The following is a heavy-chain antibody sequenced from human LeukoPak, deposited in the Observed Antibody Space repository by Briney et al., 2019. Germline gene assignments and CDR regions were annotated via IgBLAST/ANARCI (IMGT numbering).Heavy chain of an antibody. Sequence: SETLSLTCTVSGGSISNYYWSCIRQPPGKGLEWIGYIYYSGSTNYNPSLKSRVTISVDTSKNQFSLKLSSVTAADTAVYYCARDITMIMYWGQGTLVTVSS. D-gene: IGHD3-22*01. J-gene: IGHJ4*02. CDR1: GGSISNYY. CDR3: ARDITMIMY. V-gene: IGHV4-59*01. CDR2: IYYSGST.